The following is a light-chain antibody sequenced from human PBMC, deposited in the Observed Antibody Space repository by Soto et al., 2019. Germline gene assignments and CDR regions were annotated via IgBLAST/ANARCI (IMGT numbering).Light chain of an antibody. CDR2: EVS. CDR1: SSDVGSYNL. CDR3: CSYARSSTYV. J-gene: IGLJ1*01. V-gene: IGLV2-23*02. Sequence: QSVLTQPASVSGSPGHSITISCTGTSSDVGSYNLVSWYQQHPGKAPKLMIFEVSKRPSGLSNRFSASKSGNTASLTISGLQAEDEADYYCCSYARSSTYVFGTGTKVTVL.